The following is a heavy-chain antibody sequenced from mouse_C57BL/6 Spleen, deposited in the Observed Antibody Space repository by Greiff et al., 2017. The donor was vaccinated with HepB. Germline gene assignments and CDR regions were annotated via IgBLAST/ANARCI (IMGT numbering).Heavy chain of an antibody. Sequence: VQLQQSGPELVKPGASVKMSCKASGYTFTDYNMHWVKQSHGKSLEWIGYINPNNGGTSYNQKFKGKATLTVNKSSSTAYMELRSLTSEDSAVYYCASIYCYGSPWFAYWGQGTLVTVSA. CDR1: GYTFTDYN. V-gene: IGHV1-22*01. D-gene: IGHD1-1*01. J-gene: IGHJ3*01. CDR3: ASIYCYGSPWFAY. CDR2: INPNNGGT.